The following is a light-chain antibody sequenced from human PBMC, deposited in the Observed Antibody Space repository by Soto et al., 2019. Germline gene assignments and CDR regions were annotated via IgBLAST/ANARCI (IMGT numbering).Light chain of an antibody. V-gene: IGKV3-20*01. CDR3: QQYGNLWS. Sequence: DIVLTQSPGTLSLSPGERATLSCRASQSVTSNNLAWFQQKPGQAPRLLIYGASSRATGIPDRFSGSGSGTDFTLTISRLEPEDFAVYYCQQYGNLWSFGQGTKVEIK. CDR2: GAS. CDR1: QSVTSNN. J-gene: IGKJ1*01.